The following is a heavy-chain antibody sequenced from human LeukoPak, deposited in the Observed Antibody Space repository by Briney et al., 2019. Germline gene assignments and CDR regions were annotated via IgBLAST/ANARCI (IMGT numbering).Heavy chain of an antibody. V-gene: IGHV4-31*03. Sequence: LSQTLSLTCTVSGGSISSGGYYWSWIRQHPGKGLEWIGYIYYSGSTYYNPSLKSRVTISVDTSKNQFSLKLSSVTAADTAVYYWARRRGLYREWFGPRGQGTLVTVSS. CDR1: GGSISSGGYY. CDR2: IYYSGST. J-gene: IGHJ5*02. D-gene: IGHD3-16*01. CDR3: ARRRGLYREWFGP.